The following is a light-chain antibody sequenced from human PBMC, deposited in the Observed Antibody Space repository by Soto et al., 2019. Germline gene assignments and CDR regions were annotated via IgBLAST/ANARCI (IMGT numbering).Light chain of an antibody. J-gene: IGKJ1*01. Sequence: DIQMTQSPSSLSASVGDRVTITCRASQSISNYLNWYQQKPGTAPKLLIHATSSLQSGVPSRFSGSGSGTDYTLTISSLQPEDFATYFCQQTVSTPRTFGQGTKVEIK. V-gene: IGKV1-39*01. CDR1: QSISNY. CDR2: ATS. CDR3: QQTVSTPRT.